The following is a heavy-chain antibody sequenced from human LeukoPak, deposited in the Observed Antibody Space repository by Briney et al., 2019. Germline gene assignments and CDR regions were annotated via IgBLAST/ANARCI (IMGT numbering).Heavy chain of an antibody. V-gene: IGHV3-48*01. J-gene: IGHJ3*02. D-gene: IGHD3-22*01. CDR2: ISSSSSTI. Sequence: GSLRLSCAASGFTFSSYSINWVRQAPGKGLEWVSYISSSSSTIYYADSVKGRFTISRDNAKNSLYLQMNSLRAEDTAVYYCARDSHHYYYDSSGYYDDAFDIWGQGTMVTVSS. CDR3: ARDSHHYYYDSSGYYDDAFDI. CDR1: GFTFSSYS.